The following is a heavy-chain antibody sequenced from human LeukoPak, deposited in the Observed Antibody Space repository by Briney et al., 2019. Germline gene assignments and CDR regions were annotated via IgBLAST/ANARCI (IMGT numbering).Heavy chain of an antibody. CDR1: GFTFSTYG. J-gene: IGHJ4*02. Sequence: GGSLRLSCAASGFTFSTYGMHWVRQAPGRGLEWVAFIGYDGTNKHYIDSVKGRFIISRDNSKNTLYLQMNSLRTEDTAVYYCAKKGEVLVDYRGQGTLVTVSS. CDR3: AKKGEVLVDY. V-gene: IGHV3-30*02. D-gene: IGHD2-21*01. CDR2: IGYDGTNK.